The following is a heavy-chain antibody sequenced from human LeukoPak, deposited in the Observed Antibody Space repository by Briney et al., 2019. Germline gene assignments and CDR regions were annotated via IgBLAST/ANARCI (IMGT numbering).Heavy chain of an antibody. CDR3: ARSPPVGGGGSSIQR. CDR2: ISGYNGHT. V-gene: IGHV1-18*01. D-gene: IGHD2-15*01. J-gene: IGHJ4*02. Sequence: GASVKVSCKASGYTFTNYGISWVRQAPGQGLEWMGWISGYNGHTNYAQKLQGRVTMTTDTSTSTAYMELRSLRSDDTAVYYCARSPPVGGGGSSIQRWGQGTLVTVSS. CDR1: GYTFTNYG.